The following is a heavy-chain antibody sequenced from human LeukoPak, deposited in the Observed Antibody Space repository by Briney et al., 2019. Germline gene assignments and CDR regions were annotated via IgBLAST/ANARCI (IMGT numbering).Heavy chain of an antibody. J-gene: IGHJ4*02. CDR2: ISGSGGST. D-gene: IGHD3-10*01. V-gene: IGHV3-23*01. CDR3: AKDLEGLPLWFGESPFDY. Sequence: GGSLRLSCAASGFALSSYAMSWVRQAPGKGLEWVSAISGSGGSTYYADSVKGRFTISRDNSKNTLYLQMNSLRAEDTAVYYCAKDLEGLPLWFGESPFDYWGQGTLVTVSS. CDR1: GFALSSYA.